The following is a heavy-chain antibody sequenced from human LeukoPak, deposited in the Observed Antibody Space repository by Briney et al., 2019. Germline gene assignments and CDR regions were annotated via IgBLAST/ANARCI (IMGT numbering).Heavy chain of an antibody. CDR3: ARTLLEWSIGGVWFDP. D-gene: IGHD3-3*01. V-gene: IGHV3-48*04. CDR2: ISSSGSTI. Sequence: GGSLRLSCAASGFTFSRYSMNWVRQAPGKGLEWVSYISSSGSTIYYADSVKGRFTISRDNAKNSLYLQMNSLRAEDTAVYYCARTLLEWSIGGVWFDPWGQGTLVTVSS. CDR1: GFTFSRYS. J-gene: IGHJ5*02.